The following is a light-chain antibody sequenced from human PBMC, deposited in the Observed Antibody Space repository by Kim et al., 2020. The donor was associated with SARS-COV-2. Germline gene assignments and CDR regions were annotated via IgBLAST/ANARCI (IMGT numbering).Light chain of an antibody. V-gene: IGKV3-20*01. Sequence: EVVLTQSPGTLSLSPGERATLSCRASQSVSSYLAWYQQKPGQSPRLLIYDASSRATGIPDRFSGSGSGTDFTLTISRLEPEDFAVYYCQHYVSSPITFGQGTRLEIK. CDR2: DAS. CDR1: QSVSSY. CDR3: QHYVSSPIT. J-gene: IGKJ5*01.